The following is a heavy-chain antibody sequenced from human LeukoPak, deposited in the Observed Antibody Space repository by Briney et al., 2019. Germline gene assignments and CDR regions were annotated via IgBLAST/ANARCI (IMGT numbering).Heavy chain of an antibody. Sequence: ASVKVSCKASGYTFTSYDINWVRQATGQGLEWVGWMNPNSGNTGYAQRVQGRVTITRNTSISTAYMELSSLRSEDTAVYYCARGRCSSTSCYNWVYRGYNWFDPWGQGTLVTVSS. CDR3: ARGRCSSTSCYNWVYRGYNWFDP. CDR2: MNPNSGNT. V-gene: IGHV1-8*03. J-gene: IGHJ5*02. CDR1: GYTFTSYD. D-gene: IGHD2-2*02.